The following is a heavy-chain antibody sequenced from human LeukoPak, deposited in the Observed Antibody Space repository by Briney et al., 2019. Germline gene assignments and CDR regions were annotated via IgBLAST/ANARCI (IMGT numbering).Heavy chain of an antibody. CDR3: ASRRMYYYDSSGSDDY. CDR2: IYYSGST. J-gene: IGHJ4*02. CDR1: GGSISSSSYY. V-gene: IGHV4-39*07. Sequence: SETLSLTCTVSGGSISSSSYYWGWIRQPPGTGLEWIGSIYYSGSTYYNPSLKSRVTISVDTSKNQFSLKLSSVTAADTAVYYCASRRMYYYDSSGSDDYWGQGTLVTVSS. D-gene: IGHD3-22*01.